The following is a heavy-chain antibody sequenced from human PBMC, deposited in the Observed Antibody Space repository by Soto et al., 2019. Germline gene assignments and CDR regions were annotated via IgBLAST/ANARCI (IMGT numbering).Heavy chain of an antibody. CDR2: IDPEEGET. CDR3: ATDPADVFNL. CDR1: GYTLTKLS. V-gene: IGHV1-24*01. Sequence: SCKVSGYTLTKLSIHWVRQAPGQGLEWMGAIDPEEGETIYAQKFQGRVTVTEDTSTDTAYLDLSSLRFDDTAMYYCATDPADVFNLWGQGTLVTVSS. J-gene: IGHJ3*01.